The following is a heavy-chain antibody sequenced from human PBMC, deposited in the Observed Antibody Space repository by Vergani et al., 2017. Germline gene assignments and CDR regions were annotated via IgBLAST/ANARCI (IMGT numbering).Heavy chain of an antibody. D-gene: IGHD3-22*01. J-gene: IGHJ6*02. Sequence: EVQLVESGGGLVKPGGSLRLSCASSGFTFSSYSMNWVRQAPGKGLEWVSSIISSSSYIYYADSVKGRFTISRDNAKKSLYLQMNSRRAEDTAVYYCARGGKFYDSSGYYEDYYYYGMDVWGQGTTVTVSS. V-gene: IGHV3-21*04. CDR1: GFTFSSYS. CDR3: ARGGKFYDSSGYYEDYYYYGMDV. CDR2: IISSSSYI.